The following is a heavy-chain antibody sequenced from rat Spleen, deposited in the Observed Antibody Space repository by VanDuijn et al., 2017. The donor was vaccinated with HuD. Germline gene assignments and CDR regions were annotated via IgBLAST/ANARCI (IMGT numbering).Heavy chain of an antibody. V-gene: IGHV5S13*01. J-gene: IGHJ1*01. CDR2: ISTGGGNT. Sequence: EVQLVESGGGLVQPGRSLKLSCAASGFTFSNYGMAWVRQAPTKGLEWVASISTGGGNTYYRDSVKGRFTISRDNAKNTQYLQMDSLRSEDTATYYCASQVDYYSGDGWYFDFWGPGTMVTVSS. D-gene: IGHD1-1*01. CDR1: GFTFSNYG. CDR3: ASQVDYYSGDGWYFDF.